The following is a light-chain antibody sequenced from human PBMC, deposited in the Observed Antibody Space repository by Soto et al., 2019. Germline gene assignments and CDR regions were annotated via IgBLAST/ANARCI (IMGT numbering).Light chain of an antibody. Sequence: QSALTQPASVSGSPGQSITISCTGTTSDVGGYNYVSWYQQHPGKAPKLMIYDGTNRPSGVSNRFSGSKSGNTASLTISGLQAEDEADYYCSSYTSSTTPVVFAGGTKLTVL. CDR2: DGT. J-gene: IGLJ2*01. CDR3: SSYTSSTTPVV. CDR1: TSDVGGYNY. V-gene: IGLV2-14*03.